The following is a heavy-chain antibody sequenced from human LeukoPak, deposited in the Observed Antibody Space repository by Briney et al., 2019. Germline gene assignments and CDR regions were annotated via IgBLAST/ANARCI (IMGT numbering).Heavy chain of an antibody. CDR3: VKEISEANYFDF. CDR1: GFTFNNFG. Sequence: GGSLRLSCASSGFTFNNFGLHWVRQAPGRGPEWVAGISSNAIYTGYADSVRGRFTISRDNLANTLSLQMTRLRAEDTAVYYCVKEISEANYFDFWGQGALVSVPS. J-gene: IGHJ4*02. CDR2: ISSNAIYT. V-gene: IGHV3-30*18.